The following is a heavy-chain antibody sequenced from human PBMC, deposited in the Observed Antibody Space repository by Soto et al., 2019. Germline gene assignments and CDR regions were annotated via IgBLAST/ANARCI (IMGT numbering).Heavy chain of an antibody. D-gene: IGHD2-21*01. CDR2: IYYSGST. CDR1: GGSISSGGYY. V-gene: IGHV4-31*03. CDR3: ARDRVSPAEDRYYYYGMDV. Sequence: QVQLQESGPGLVKPSQTLSLTCTVSGGSISSGGYYWSWIRQHPGKGLEWIGYIYYSGSTYSNPSLKSRVTISVDTSKNQFSLKLSSVTAADTAVYYCARDRVSPAEDRYYYYGMDVWVQGTTVTVSS. J-gene: IGHJ6*02.